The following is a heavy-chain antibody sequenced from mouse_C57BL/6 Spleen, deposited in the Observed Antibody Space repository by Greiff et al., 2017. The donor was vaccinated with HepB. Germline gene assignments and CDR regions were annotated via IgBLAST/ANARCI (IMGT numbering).Heavy chain of an antibody. V-gene: IGHV7-3*01. D-gene: IGHD2-3*01. CDR3: ARYDGYYGYFDV. CDR1: GFTFTDYY. CDR2: IRNKANGYTT. J-gene: IGHJ1*03. Sequence: EVKLMESGGGLVQPGGSLSLSCAASGFTFTDYYMSWVRQPPGKALEWLGFIRNKANGYTTEYSVSVKGRFTISRDNSQSILYRQMNALRAEPSATYYCARYDGYYGYFDVWGTGTTVTVSS.